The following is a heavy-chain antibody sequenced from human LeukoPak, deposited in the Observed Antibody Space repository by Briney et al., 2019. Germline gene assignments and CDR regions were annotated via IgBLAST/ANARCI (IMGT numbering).Heavy chain of an antibody. CDR2: VHYSGTT. Sequence: SETLSLTCTVSGGSISSGDKYWSWIRQSRGKGLEWIGNVHYSGTTYYNPSLKSRLTISLDTSKNQFSLKVNSVTAADTAVYYCARDWHLGYWGQGTLVTVSS. D-gene: IGHD7-27*01. CDR3: ARDWHLGY. V-gene: IGHV4-30-4*01. CDR1: GGSISSGDKY. J-gene: IGHJ4*02.